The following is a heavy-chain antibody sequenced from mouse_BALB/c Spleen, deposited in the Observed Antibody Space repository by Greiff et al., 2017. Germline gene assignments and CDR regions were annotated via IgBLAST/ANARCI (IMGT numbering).Heavy chain of an antibody. CDR1: GFSLTSYG. V-gene: IGHV2-9*02. CDR2: IWAGGST. D-gene: IGHD1-2*01. J-gene: IGHJ3*01. Sequence: VKLVESGPGLVAPSQSLSITCTVSGFSLTSYGVHWVRQPPGKGLEWLGVIWAGGSTNYNSALMSRLSISKDNSKSQVFLKMNSLQTDDTAMYYCATSLLLFAYWGQGTLVTVSA. CDR3: ATSLLLFAY.